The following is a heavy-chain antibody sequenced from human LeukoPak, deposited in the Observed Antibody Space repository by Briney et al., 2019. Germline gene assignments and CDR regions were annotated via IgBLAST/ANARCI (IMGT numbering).Heavy chain of an antibody. CDR2: INTDGNST. CDR1: GFIFSTYW. D-gene: IGHD6-13*01. J-gene: IGHJ4*02. V-gene: IGHV3-74*01. CDR3: ARELASGD. Sequence: SGGSLRLSCAASGFIFSTYWMHWVRHAPGKGLVWVSQINTDGNSTTYADSVKGRFTVSRDNAKNTLYLQMNSLRAEDTAVYYCARELASGDWGQGTLVTVSS.